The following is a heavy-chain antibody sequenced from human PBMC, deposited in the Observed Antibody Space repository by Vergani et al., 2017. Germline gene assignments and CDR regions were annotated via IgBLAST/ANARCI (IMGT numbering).Heavy chain of an antibody. CDR1: GYIFKNYY. D-gene: IGHD2-21*01. V-gene: IGHV1-46*02. CDR3: ARSIGYCAGATCRAYYFDH. J-gene: IGHJ5*02. Sequence: VQLVQSGAEVRKPGASVTVSCTASGYIFKNYYIHWLRPATGQAFEWMGILNPTTGHTNSAPKFMGRVDMTREPSTDTSTRTVKLTLSSLRSEDTAVYYCARSIGYCAGATCRAYYFDHWGQGTRVTVSS. CDR2: LNPTTGHT.